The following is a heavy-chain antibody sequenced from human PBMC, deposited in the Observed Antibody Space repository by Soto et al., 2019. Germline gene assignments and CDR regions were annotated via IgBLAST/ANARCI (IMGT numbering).Heavy chain of an antibody. J-gene: IGHJ6*02. D-gene: IGHD4-4*01. Sequence: GGSLRLSCAASGFTFSSYGMHWVRQAPGKRLEWVAVISYDGSNKYYADSVKGRFTISRDNSKSTLYLQMNSLRAEDTAVYYCAKEGHSKGMDVWGQGTTVTVSS. CDR3: AKEGHSKGMDV. CDR2: ISYDGSNK. V-gene: IGHV3-30*18. CDR1: GFTFSSYG.